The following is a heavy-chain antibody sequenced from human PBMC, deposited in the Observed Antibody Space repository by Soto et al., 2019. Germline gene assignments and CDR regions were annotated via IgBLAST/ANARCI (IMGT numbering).Heavy chain of an antibody. CDR3: ASLTTVTTYYFDY. J-gene: IGHJ4*02. Sequence: PSETLSLTCTVSGGSISSSSYYWGWIRQPPGKGLEWIGSIYYSGSTYYNPSLKSRVTISVDTSKNQFSLKLSSVTAADTAVYYCASLTTVTTYYFDYWGQGTLVTVSS. V-gene: IGHV4-39*01. CDR2: IYYSGST. D-gene: IGHD4-17*01. CDR1: GGSISSSSYY.